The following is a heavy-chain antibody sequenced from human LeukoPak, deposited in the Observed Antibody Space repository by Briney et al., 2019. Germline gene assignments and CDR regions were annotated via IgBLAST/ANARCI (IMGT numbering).Heavy chain of an antibody. CDR2: ISYDGSNK. J-gene: IGHJ4*02. D-gene: IGHD3-10*01. V-gene: IGHV3-30*04. CDR3: ARVGFGESPFDY. CDR1: GFTFSSYA. Sequence: GRSLRLSGAASGFTFSSYAMHWVRQAPGKGLEWVAVISYDGSNKYYADSVKGRFTISRDNSKNTLYLQMNSLRAEDTAVYYCARVGFGESPFDYWGQGTLVTVSS.